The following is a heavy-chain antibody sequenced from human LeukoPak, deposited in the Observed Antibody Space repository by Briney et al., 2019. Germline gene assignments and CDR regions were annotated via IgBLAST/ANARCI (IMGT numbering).Heavy chain of an antibody. CDR1: GFTFSSYA. D-gene: IGHD3-22*01. CDR3: AKAYYYDSSVLDAFDI. J-gene: IGHJ3*02. V-gene: IGHV3-30*04. Sequence: GGSLRLSCAASGFTFSSYAMHWVSQAPGKGLEWVAVISYDGSNKYYADSVKGRFTISRDNSKNTLYLQMNSLRAEDTAVYYCAKAYYYDSSVLDAFDIWGQGTMVTVSS. CDR2: ISYDGSNK.